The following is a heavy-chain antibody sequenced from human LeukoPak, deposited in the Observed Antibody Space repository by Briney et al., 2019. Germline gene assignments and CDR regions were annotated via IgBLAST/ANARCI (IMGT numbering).Heavy chain of an antibody. CDR3: ARGTGWFAY. D-gene: IGHD1-1*01. CDR2: IYYSGST. Sequence: SETLSLTCTVSGGSISSYYWSWIRQPPGKGLEWIGYIYYSGSTNYNPSLKSRVTISVDTSKNQFSLKLSSVTAADTAVYYCARGTGWFAYWGQGTLVTVSS. V-gene: IGHV4-59*01. J-gene: IGHJ5*01. CDR1: GGSISSYY.